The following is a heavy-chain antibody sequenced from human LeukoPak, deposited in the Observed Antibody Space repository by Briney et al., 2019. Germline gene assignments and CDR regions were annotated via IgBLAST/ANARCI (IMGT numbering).Heavy chain of an antibody. Sequence: GGSLRLSCAASGFTFSSYAMHWVRQAPGKGLEWVAVISYDGSNKYYADSVKGRLTISRDNSKNTLYLQMNSLRAEDTAVYYCARDRRWELLGYLFDYWGQGTLVTVSS. D-gene: IGHD1-26*01. CDR2: ISYDGSNK. V-gene: IGHV3-30-3*01. J-gene: IGHJ4*02. CDR1: GFTFSSYA. CDR3: ARDRRWELLGYLFDY.